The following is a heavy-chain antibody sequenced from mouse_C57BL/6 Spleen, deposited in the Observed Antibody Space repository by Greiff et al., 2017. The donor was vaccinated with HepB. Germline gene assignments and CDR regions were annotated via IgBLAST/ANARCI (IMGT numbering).Heavy chain of an antibody. Sequence: QVQLQQPGAELVRPGSSVKLSCKASGYTFTSYWMHWVKQRPIQGLEWIGNIDPSDSETHYSQKFKDKATLTVDKSSSTAYMQLSSLTSEDSAVYYCARGFLITTVVEGGDYFDYWGQGTTLTVSS. CDR1: GYTFTSYW. J-gene: IGHJ2*01. CDR3: ARGFLITTVVEGGDYFDY. V-gene: IGHV1-52*01. D-gene: IGHD1-1*01. CDR2: IDPSDSET.